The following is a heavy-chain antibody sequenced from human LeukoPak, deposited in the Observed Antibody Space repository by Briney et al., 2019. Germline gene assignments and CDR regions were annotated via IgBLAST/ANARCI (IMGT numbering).Heavy chain of an antibody. CDR3: ARDPGYYDSSGSDY. CDR1: GITFSSYT. V-gene: IGHV3-48*01. CDR2: ISTSSSYT. J-gene: IGHJ4*02. Sequence: RPGGSLRLSCAASGITFSSYTMNWVRQAPGKGLEWVSFISTSSSYTYYADSVKGRFTISRDNAKNSLYLQMNSLRAEDTAVYYCARDPGYYDSSGSDYWGQGTLVTVSS. D-gene: IGHD3-22*01.